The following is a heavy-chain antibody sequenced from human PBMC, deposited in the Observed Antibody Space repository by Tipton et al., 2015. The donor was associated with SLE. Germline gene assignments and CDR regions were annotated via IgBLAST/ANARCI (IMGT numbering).Heavy chain of an antibody. D-gene: IGHD1-26*01. J-gene: IGHJ6*02. CDR2: IDDSGNT. CDR1: GGSLSDYY. V-gene: IGHV4-34*01. Sequence: GLVKPSETLSLTCGVYGGSLSDYYWTWIRQPPGKGLEWIGEIDDSGNTNYYPPLKSRATISLDTSKNQFSLKLSSVTATDTAVYYCVRGWEGDRPEAGMDVWGQGTTVTVSS. CDR3: VRGWEGDRPEAGMDV.